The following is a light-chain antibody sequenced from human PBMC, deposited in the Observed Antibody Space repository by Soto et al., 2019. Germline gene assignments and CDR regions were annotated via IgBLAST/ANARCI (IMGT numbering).Light chain of an antibody. Sequence: EIVLTQSPATLSLSPGERAILSWRASQSASTFLAWFQQKPGQPPRLLIYNASNRTTGIPARFSGSGSGTDFTLTISSLKPEDFAVYYCQQRSNWPTTFGQGTRLEIK. CDR1: QSASTF. V-gene: IGKV3-11*01. CDR2: NAS. CDR3: QQRSNWPTT. J-gene: IGKJ5*01.